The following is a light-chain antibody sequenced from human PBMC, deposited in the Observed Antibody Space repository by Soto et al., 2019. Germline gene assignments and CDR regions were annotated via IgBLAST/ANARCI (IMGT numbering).Light chain of an antibody. CDR2: DVA. Sequence: ALTQPASVSGSPGQSIAISCTGTGSDVGDYNYVSWYQQHPGKAPKLMIYDVANRPSGVSNRFSGSKSGNTASLTISGLQAEDDADYYCTSHTTRSTLVFGTGTRSPS. V-gene: IGLV2-14*01. CDR3: TSHTTRSTLV. CDR1: GSDVGDYNY. J-gene: IGLJ1*01.